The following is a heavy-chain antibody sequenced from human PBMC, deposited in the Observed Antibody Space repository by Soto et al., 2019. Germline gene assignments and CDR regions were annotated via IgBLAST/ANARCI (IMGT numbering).Heavy chain of an antibody. CDR3: GRGRSGQIVVFY. CDR1: GYTFTGHY. J-gene: IGHJ4*02. Sequence: ASVKVSCKASGYTFTGHYIHWVRQAPEQGPEWMGEIGPETGATRYAQKFQGRVTMTRDMSITTVYMELNNLSPDDTAVYYCGRGRSGQIVVFYWGQGPPVTVSS. V-gene: IGHV1-2*02. CDR2: IGPETGAT. D-gene: IGHD1-26*01.